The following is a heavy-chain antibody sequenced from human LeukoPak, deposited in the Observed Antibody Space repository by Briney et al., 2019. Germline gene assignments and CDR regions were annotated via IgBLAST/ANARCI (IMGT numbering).Heavy chain of an antibody. D-gene: IGHD4/OR15-4a*01. CDR2: IKQDGSEK. Sequence: GGSLTLSCAASGFTFSSYWVSCVRQAPGKGLEWVANIKQDGSEKYYVDSVKGRFTISRDNAKNSLYLQMNSLRAEDTAVYYCARDLTTKAGVMYVWGQGTTVTVSS. J-gene: IGHJ6*02. CDR1: GFTFSSYW. V-gene: IGHV3-7*01. CDR3: ARDLTTKAGVMYV.